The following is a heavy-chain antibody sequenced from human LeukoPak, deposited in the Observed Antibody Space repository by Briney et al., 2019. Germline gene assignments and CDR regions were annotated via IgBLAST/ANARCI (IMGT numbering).Heavy chain of an antibody. D-gene: IGHD3-22*01. CDR1: GYTLTELS. J-gene: IGHJ4*02. CDR2: FDPEDGET. V-gene: IGHV1-24*01. Sequence: ASVKVSCKVSGYTLTELSMHWVRQAHGKGLEWMGGFDPEDGETIYAQKFQGRVTMTEDTSTDTAYMELSSLRSEDTAVYYCATYYYDSSGYLFDYWGQGTLVTVSS. CDR3: ATYYYDSSGYLFDY.